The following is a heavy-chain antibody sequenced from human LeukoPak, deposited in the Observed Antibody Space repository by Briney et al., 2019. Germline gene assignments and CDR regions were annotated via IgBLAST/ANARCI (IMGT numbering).Heavy chain of an antibody. CDR1: GFTFSRYW. Sequence: GGSLRLSCAASGFTFSRYWMHWVRQVPGKGLVWVSRINPDESDTTSADSVKGRFTISRDKSKNTLYLQMNSLRAEDTAVYYCARHAAAVVGVTSDYWGQGTLVTVSS. D-gene: IGHD2-15*01. V-gene: IGHV3-74*01. CDR2: INPDESDT. J-gene: IGHJ4*02. CDR3: ARHAAAVVGVTSDY.